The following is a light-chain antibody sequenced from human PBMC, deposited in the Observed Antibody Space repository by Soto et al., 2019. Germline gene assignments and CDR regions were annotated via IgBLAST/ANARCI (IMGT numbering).Light chain of an antibody. CDR3: SSYTSSNTYV. CDR1: SSDVGGYNS. Sequence: QSVLTQPASVSGSPGQSITISCFGTSSDVGGYNSASWHQQHPGKAPKLMIYDVSNRPSGVSNRFSGSKSGNTASLTISGLQAEDEADYYCSSYTSSNTYVFGTGTKLTVL. CDR2: DVS. J-gene: IGLJ1*01. V-gene: IGLV2-14*01.